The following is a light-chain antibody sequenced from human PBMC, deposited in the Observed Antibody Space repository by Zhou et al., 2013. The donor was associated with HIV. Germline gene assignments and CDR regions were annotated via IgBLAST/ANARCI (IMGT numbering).Light chain of an antibody. J-gene: IGKJ4*01. CDR3: QQYYSNYQLT. CDR2: KGS. CDR1: QGISSY. V-gene: IGKV1-9*01. Sequence: DIQLTQSPSFLSASVGDRVTITCRASQGISSYLAWYQQKPGKAPKLLIYKGSTLESGVPSRFSGAGSGTEFTFSISSLQPEDFAIYYCQQYYSNYQLTFGGGTKVDVK.